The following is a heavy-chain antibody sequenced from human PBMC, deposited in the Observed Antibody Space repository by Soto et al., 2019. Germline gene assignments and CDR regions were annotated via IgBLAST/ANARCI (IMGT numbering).Heavy chain of an antibody. CDR3: ATNTEFKYEY. CDR2: INHFGAT. D-gene: IGHD7-27*01. J-gene: IGHJ4*02. CDR1: GGSLSDYN. V-gene: IGHV4-34*02. Sequence: QVQLQQWGAGLLKPSETLSLTCAVFGGSLSDYNWNWIHQSPGKGPEFIGEINHFGATNHNPSLKSRINMSVDTSKSQFSLKLSSVTAADTAVYYFATNTEFKYEYWGQGALVTVSS.